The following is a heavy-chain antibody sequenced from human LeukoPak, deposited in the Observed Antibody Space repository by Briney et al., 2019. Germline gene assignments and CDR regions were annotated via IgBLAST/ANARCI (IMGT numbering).Heavy chain of an antibody. CDR1: GGTFSSYA. CDR2: IIPIFGTA. CDR3: ARVSRMHAVDY. Sequence: GASVKVSCKASGGTFSSYAISWVRQAPGQGLEWMGGIIPIFGTANYAQKFQGRVTVTADESTSTAYMELSSLRSGDTAVYYCARVSRMHAVDYWGQGTLVTVSS. V-gene: IGHV1-69*01. J-gene: IGHJ4*02. D-gene: IGHD2-15*01.